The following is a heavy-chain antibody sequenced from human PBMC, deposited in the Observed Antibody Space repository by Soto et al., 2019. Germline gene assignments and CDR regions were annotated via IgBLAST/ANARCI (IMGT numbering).Heavy chain of an antibody. CDR1: GFTFSSYA. CDR2: ISYDGSNR. V-gene: IGHV3-30-3*01. Sequence: VGSLRLSCAASGFTFSSYAMHWVRQAPGKGLEWVAVISYDGSNRYYADSVKGRFTISRDNSKNTLYLQMSSLRAEDTAVYYCARVDSGAFDIWGQGTMVTVSS. CDR3: ARVDSGAFDI. J-gene: IGHJ3*02.